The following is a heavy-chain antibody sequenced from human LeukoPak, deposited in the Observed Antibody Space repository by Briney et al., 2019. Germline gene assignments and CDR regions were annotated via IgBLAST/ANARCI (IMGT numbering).Heavy chain of an antibody. CDR3: ASGRPDAWELLAY. D-gene: IGHD1-26*01. V-gene: IGHV4-39*07. Sequence: SETLSLTCTVSGGSISSSSYYWGWIRQPPGKGLEWIGSIYYSGSTYHNPSLKSRVTISVDTSNNQFSLKLTSVTAADMAVYYRASGRPDAWELLAYWGQGTLVTVSS. J-gene: IGHJ4*02. CDR1: GGSISSSSYY. CDR2: IYYSGST.